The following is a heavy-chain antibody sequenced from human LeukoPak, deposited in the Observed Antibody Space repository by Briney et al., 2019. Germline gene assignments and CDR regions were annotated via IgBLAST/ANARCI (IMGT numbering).Heavy chain of an antibody. V-gene: IGHV3-73*01. CDR1: GFTFSGSA. CDR2: IRSNANSYAT. J-gene: IGHJ4*02. CDR3: TRQGGGDAVN. Sequence: PGGSLRLSCAASGFTFSGSAMHWVRQASGKGLEWVGRIRSNANSYATAYAALVNGRFTISSDDSKNTAYLKMNSLKTEDTAVYYCTRQGGGDAVNWGQGTLVTVSS. D-gene: IGHD2-21*02.